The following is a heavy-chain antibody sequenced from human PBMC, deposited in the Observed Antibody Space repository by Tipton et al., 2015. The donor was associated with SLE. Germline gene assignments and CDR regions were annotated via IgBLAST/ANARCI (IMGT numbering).Heavy chain of an antibody. V-gene: IGHV3-11*06. Sequence: SLRLSCAASGFTFSDYYMSWIRQAPGKGLEWVSYISSSSNYTNYADSVKGRFTISRDNAKNSLYLQMNSLRAEDTAVYYCARDAHYYDSSGHTDYWGQGTLVTVSS. CDR1: GFTFSDYY. D-gene: IGHD3-22*01. J-gene: IGHJ4*02. CDR3: ARDAHYYDSSGHTDY. CDR2: ISSSSNYT.